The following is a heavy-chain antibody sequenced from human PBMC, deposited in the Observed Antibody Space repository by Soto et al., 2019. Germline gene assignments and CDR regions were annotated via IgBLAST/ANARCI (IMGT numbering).Heavy chain of an antibody. CDR2: IYYSGST. Sequence: QVQLQESGPGLVKPSQTLSLTCTVSGGSISSGDYYWSWIRQPPGKGLEWIGYIYYSGSTYYNPSRKSRVTKSVDTSKNQFSLKLSSVTAADTAVYYCARDRGEGCTNGVCYTQWFDPWGQGTLVTVSS. D-gene: IGHD2-8*01. CDR1: GGSISSGDYY. J-gene: IGHJ5*02. V-gene: IGHV4-30-4*01. CDR3: ARDRGEGCTNGVCYTQWFDP.